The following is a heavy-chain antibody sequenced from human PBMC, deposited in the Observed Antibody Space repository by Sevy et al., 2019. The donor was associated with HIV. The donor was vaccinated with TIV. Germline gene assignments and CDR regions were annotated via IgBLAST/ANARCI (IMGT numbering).Heavy chain of an antibody. Sequence: APVKVSCKASGYTFTSYAMHWVRQAPGQRLEWMGWINAGNGNTKYSQKFQGRVTITRDTSASTAYMELSSLRSEDTAVYYCARVSEGIAVAGRPYYFDYWGQGTLVTVSS. D-gene: IGHD6-19*01. CDR2: INAGNGNT. V-gene: IGHV1-3*01. CDR3: ARVSEGIAVAGRPYYFDY. CDR1: GYTFTSYA. J-gene: IGHJ4*02.